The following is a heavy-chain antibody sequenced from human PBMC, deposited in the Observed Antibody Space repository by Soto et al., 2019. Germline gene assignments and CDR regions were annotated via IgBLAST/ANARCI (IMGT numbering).Heavy chain of an antibody. CDR1: GGTFSSYA. Sequence: SVKVSCKASGGTFSSYAISWVRQAPGQGLEWMGGIIPIFGTANYAQKSQGRVTITADESTSTAYMELSSLRSEDTAVYYCARQNYDSSGYYLPLYWYFDLWGRGTLVTVSS. CDR3: ARQNYDSSGYYLPLYWYFDL. V-gene: IGHV1-69*13. D-gene: IGHD3-22*01. CDR2: IIPIFGTA. J-gene: IGHJ2*01.